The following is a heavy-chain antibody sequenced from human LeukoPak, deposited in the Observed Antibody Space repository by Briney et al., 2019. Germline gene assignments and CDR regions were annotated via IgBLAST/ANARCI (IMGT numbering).Heavy chain of an antibody. D-gene: IGHD6-6*01. J-gene: IGHJ4*02. CDR2: IDDSGDGT. CDR1: GFTFRNYG. Sequence: PGGSLRLSCAASGFTFRNYGMSWVRQAPGKGPEWVSAIDDSGDGTYYADSVKGRFTISRDNSRNTLYLQMNSLRVEDAAIYYCAKRVDYSSSSSGYFDNWGPGTLVTVSS. V-gene: IGHV3-23*01. CDR3: AKRVDYSSSSSGYFDN.